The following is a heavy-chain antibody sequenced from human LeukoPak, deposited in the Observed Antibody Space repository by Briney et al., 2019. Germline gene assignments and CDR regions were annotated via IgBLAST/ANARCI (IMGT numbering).Heavy chain of an antibody. CDR2: IYYSGST. Sequence: PSETLSLTYTVSGGSISSSSYYWGWIRQPPGKGLEWIGSIYYSGSTYYNPSLKSRVTISVDTSKNQFSLKLSSVTAADTAVYYCAVELTIFGVVTNHPLDYWGQGTLVTVSS. CDR3: AVELTIFGVVTNHPLDY. J-gene: IGHJ4*02. D-gene: IGHD3-3*01. V-gene: IGHV4-39*01. CDR1: GGSISSSSYY.